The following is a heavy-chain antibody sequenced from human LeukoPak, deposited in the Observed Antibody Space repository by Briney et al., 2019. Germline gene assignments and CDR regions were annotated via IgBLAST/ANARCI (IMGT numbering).Heavy chain of an antibody. CDR3: AGVPNVREGDWFDP. D-gene: IGHD3-10*02. CDR1: GLTLSRYG. J-gene: IGHJ5*02. Sequence: GGSLRLSSAASGLTLSRYGMHWVRQAPGKGLEWVAVISYDGSTKNYADSVKDRFTISRDNAENKLYLQMSSLRVEDTAVYYCAGVPNVREGDWFDPWGQGTLVIVSS. V-gene: IGHV3-30*03. CDR2: ISYDGSTK.